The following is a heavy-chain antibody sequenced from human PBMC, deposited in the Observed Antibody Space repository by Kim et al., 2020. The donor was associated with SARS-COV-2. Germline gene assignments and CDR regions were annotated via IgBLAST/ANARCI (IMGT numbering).Heavy chain of an antibody. J-gene: IGHJ4*02. CDR1: GGSISSGGYY. V-gene: IGHV4-31*03. D-gene: IGHD2-2*01. Sequence: SETLSLTCTVSGGSISSGGYYWSWIRQHPGKGLEWIGYIYYSGSTYYNPSLKSRVTISVDTSKNQFSLKLSSVTAADTAVYYCARQVPAAGYFDYWGQGTLVTVSS. CDR3: ARQVPAAGYFDY. CDR2: IYYSGST.